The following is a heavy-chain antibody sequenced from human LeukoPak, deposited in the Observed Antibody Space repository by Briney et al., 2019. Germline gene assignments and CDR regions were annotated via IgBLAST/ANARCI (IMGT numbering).Heavy chain of an antibody. Sequence: SETLSLTCNVSGASVSSGSYYWSWIRQHPGKGLEWIGYIYYSGSTYYNPSLKSRVTISVDTSKNQFSLKLSSVTAADTAVYYCARGGRDSSGEPDLQFDYWGQGTLVTVSS. J-gene: IGHJ4*02. CDR2: IYYSGST. CDR3: ARGGRDSSGEPDLQFDY. V-gene: IGHV4-31*03. D-gene: IGHD3-22*01. CDR1: GASVSSGSYY.